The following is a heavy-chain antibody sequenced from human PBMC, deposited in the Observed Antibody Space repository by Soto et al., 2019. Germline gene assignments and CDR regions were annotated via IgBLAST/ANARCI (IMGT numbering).Heavy chain of an antibody. CDR1: GGSISSYY. D-gene: IGHD2-2*01. Sequence: SETLSLTCTVSGGSISSYYWSWIRQPPGKGLEWIGYIYYSGSTNYNPSLKSRVTISVDTSKNQFSLKLSSVTAADTAVYYCARYQVPAALLGLFDPWGQGTLVTVSS. CDR3: ARYQVPAALLGLFDP. J-gene: IGHJ5*02. V-gene: IGHV4-59*01. CDR2: IYYSGST.